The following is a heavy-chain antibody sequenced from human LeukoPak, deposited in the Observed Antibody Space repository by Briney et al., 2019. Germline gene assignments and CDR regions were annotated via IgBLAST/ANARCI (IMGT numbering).Heavy chain of an antibody. Sequence: PGGSLRLSCAASGFTFSSYSMNWVRQAPGKGLEWVSSISSSNSYLYYADSVKGRFTLSRDNAKNSLYLQMNSLRAEDTAVYYCARAVDYYDSSGYYRPYFDYWGQGTLVTVSS. D-gene: IGHD3-22*01. V-gene: IGHV3-21*01. CDR3: ARAVDYYDSSGYYRPYFDY. CDR2: ISSSNSYL. CDR1: GFTFSSYS. J-gene: IGHJ4*02.